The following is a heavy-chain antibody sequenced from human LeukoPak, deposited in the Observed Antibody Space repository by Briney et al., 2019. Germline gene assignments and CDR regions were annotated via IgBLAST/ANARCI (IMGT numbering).Heavy chain of an antibody. CDR1: GFTFSSYG. D-gene: IGHD3-22*01. J-gene: IGHJ4*02. Sequence: GGSLRLSCAASGFTFSSYGMHWVRQAPGKGLEWVAVIWYDGSNKYYADSVKGRFTISRDNSKNTLYLQMNSLRAEDTAVYYCAKDPSFYDRSGYSSSYFDYWGQGTLVTVSS. V-gene: IGHV3-33*06. CDR3: AKDPSFYDRSGYSSSYFDY. CDR2: IWYDGSNK.